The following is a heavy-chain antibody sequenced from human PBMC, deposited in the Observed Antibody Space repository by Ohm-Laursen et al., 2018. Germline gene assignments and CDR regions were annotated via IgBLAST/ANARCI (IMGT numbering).Heavy chain of an antibody. J-gene: IGHJ5*02. CDR3: AKDEVLAGWFDP. CDR2: ISGSGGST. V-gene: IGHV3-23*01. Sequence: SLRLSCTASGFTFSSYAMSWVRQAPGKGLEWVSAISGSGGSTYYADSVKGRFTISRDNSKNTLYLQMNSLRAEDTAVYYCAKDEVLAGWFDPWGQGTLVTVSS. D-gene: IGHD3-10*01. CDR1: GFTFSSYA.